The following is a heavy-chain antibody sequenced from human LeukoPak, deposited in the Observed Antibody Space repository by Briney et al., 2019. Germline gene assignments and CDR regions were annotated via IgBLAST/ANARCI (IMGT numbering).Heavy chain of an antibody. J-gene: IGHJ4*02. CDR2: IYYSGST. CDR1: GGSISSYY. D-gene: IGHD2-2*01. Sequence: SETLSLTCTVSGGSISSYYWSWIRQPPGKGLEWIGYIYYSGSTNYNPSLKSRVTMSVDTSKSEFSLKLSSVTAADTAVYYCARLSGYCSSTSCFGADYWGQGTLVTVSS. CDR3: ARLSGYCSSTSCFGADY. V-gene: IGHV4-59*08.